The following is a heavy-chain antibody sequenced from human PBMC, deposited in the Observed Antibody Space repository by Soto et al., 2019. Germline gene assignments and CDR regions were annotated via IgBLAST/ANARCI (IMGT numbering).Heavy chain of an antibody. CDR2: IWYDGSNK. D-gene: IGHD4-17*01. CDR3: ARDSVATTVTTWWEKYYYYYYGMDV. CDR1: GFTFSSYG. V-gene: IGHV3-33*01. J-gene: IGHJ6*02. Sequence: GGSLSLSCAASGFTFSSYGMHWVRQAPGKGLEWVAVIWYDGSNKYYADSVKGRFTISRDNSKNTLYLQMNSLRAEDTAVYYCARDSVATTVTTWWEKYYYYYYGMDVWGQGTTVTVSS.